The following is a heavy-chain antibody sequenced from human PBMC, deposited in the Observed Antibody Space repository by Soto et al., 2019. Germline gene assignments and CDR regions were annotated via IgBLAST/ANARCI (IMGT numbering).Heavy chain of an antibody. CDR1: GDTFSSYA. J-gene: IGHJ4*02. CDR3: ARGVVPAANEEYYFDY. D-gene: IGHD2-2*01. Sequence: QVQLLQSGAEVKKPGSSVKVSCKASGDTFSSYAISWVRQAPGQGRAWMGGIIPIFGTANYAQKFQGRVTIPADESTSTAYMDLSSLRSEDTAGYYCARGVVPAANEEYYFDYWGQGTLVTVSS. CDR2: IIPIFGTA. V-gene: IGHV1-69*01.